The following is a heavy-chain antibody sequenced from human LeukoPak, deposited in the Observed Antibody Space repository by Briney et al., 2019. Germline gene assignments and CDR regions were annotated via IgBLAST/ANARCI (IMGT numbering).Heavy chain of an antibody. Sequence: GGSLRLSCAASGFTFSTYVISWVRQAPGKGLEWVSAISGSGGSTYYADSVKGRFTISRDNAKNTLYLQMNSLRAEDAAVYYCANSFCSGTTCHGGFDYWGQGTLATVSS. CDR3: ANSFCSGTTCHGGFDY. CDR1: GFTFSTYV. CDR2: ISGSGGST. J-gene: IGHJ4*02. V-gene: IGHV3-23*01. D-gene: IGHD2-2*01.